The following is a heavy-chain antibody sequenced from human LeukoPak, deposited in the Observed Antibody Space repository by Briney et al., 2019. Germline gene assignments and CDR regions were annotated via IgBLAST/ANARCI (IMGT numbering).Heavy chain of an antibody. CDR3: AQLERRLDY. CDR1: GFTFSSYG. Sequence: PGRSLRLSCAASGFTFSSYGMHWVRQAPGKGLEWVAVISYDGGNKYYADSVKGRFTISRDNSKNTLYLQMNSLRAEDTAVYYCAQLERRLDYWGQGTLVTVSS. J-gene: IGHJ4*02. CDR2: ISYDGGNK. V-gene: IGHV3-30*18. D-gene: IGHD1-1*01.